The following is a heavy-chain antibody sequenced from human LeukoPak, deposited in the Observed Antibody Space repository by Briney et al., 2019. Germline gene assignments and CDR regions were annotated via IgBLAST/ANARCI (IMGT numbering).Heavy chain of an antibody. V-gene: IGHV1-2*02. CDR1: GYTFTGYY. D-gene: IGHD2-2*01. CDR2: INPNSGGT. J-gene: IGHJ4*02. Sequence: ASVKVSCKASGYTFTGYYMHWVRQAPGQGLEWMGWINPNSGGTNYPQKFQGRVTMTRDTSINTAYMELRRLRSDDTAVYYCARGGVVPAARCFDYWGQGTLVTVSS. CDR3: ARGGVVPAARCFDY.